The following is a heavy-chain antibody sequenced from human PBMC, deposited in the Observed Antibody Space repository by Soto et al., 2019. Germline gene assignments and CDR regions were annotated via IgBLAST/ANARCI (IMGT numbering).Heavy chain of an antibody. D-gene: IGHD3-22*01. J-gene: IGHJ6*02. Sequence: PGGSLRLSCAASGFTFSNAWMNWVRQAPGKGLEWVGRIKSKTDGGTTDYAAPVKGRFTISRDDSKNTLYLQMNSLKTEDTAVNYCTTWALWYYDSSGYYNYYYYGMDVWGQGTTVTVSS. CDR1: GFTFSNAW. V-gene: IGHV3-15*07. CDR3: TTWALWYYDSSGYYNYYYYGMDV. CDR2: IKSKTDGGTT.